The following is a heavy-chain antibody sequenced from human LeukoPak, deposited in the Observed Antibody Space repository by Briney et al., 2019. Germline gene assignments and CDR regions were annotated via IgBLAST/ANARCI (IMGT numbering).Heavy chain of an antibody. V-gene: IGHV1-46*01. CDR3: ARASSLWFGELWVGSYYYFDY. D-gene: IGHD3-10*01. J-gene: IGHJ4*02. CDR1: GYTFTSYY. CDR2: INPSGGST. Sequence: ASVKVSCKASGYTFTSYYMHWVRQAPGQGLEWMGIINPSGGSTSYAQEFQGRVTMTRDMSTSTVYMELSSLRSEDTAVYYCARASSLWFGELWVGSYYYFDYWGQGTLVTVSS.